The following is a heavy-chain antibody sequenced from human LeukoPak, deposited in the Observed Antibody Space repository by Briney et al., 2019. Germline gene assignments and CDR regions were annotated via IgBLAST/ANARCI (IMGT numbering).Heavy chain of an antibody. CDR2: IYYSGST. CDR3: ARLDGELSTN. J-gene: IGHJ4*02. D-gene: IGHD3-10*01. CDR1: GGSISSSSYY. Sequence: PSETLSLTCTVSGGSISSSSYYWGWIRQPPGKGLEWIGSIYYSGSTYYNPSLKSRVTISVDTSKNQFSLKLSSVTAADTAVYYCARLDGELSTNWGQGTLVTVSS. V-gene: IGHV4-39*01.